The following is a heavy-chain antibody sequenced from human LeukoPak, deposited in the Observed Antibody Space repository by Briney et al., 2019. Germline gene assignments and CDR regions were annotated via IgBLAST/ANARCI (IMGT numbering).Heavy chain of an antibody. V-gene: IGHV1-18*01. CDR3: ARDRSPHQRHYSD. D-gene: IGHD2-15*01. J-gene: IGHJ4*02. Sequence: ASVTASCKASGYTFTSYGISWVRQAPGQGLEWMGWISAYNGNTNYAQKLQGRVTMTTDTSTSTAYMELRSLRSDDTAVYYCARDRSPHQRHYSDWGQGTLVTVSS. CDR2: ISAYNGNT. CDR1: GYTFTSYG.